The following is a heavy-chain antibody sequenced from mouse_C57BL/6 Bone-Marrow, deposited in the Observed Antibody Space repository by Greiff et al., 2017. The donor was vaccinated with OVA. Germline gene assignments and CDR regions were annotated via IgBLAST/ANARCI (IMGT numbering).Heavy chain of an antibody. V-gene: IGHV1-26*01. D-gene: IGHD2-5*01. CDR1: GYTFTDYY. CDR3: ARVGAYYSKGWFAY. J-gene: IGHJ3*01. Sequence: EVQLQQSGPELVKPGASVKISCKASGYTFTDYYMNWVQQSHGKSLEWIGDIITNNGCTSYNQKFKGQATLTVDKSSSTAYMELRSLTSEDSAVYYCARVGAYYSKGWFAYWGQGTLVTVSA. CDR2: IITNNGCT.